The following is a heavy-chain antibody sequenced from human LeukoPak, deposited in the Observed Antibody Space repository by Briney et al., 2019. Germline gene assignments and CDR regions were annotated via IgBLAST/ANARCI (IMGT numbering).Heavy chain of an antibody. CDR1: GFTFSSYG. CDR2: ISSNGGNT. D-gene: IGHD1-26*01. Sequence: GGSLRLSCAASGFTFSSYGMHWVRQAPGKGLEYVSSISSNGGNTYYANSVKGRFTISRDNSKNTLYLQMSSLRAEDTALYYCARYISVGASWSARGYWGQVILVT. J-gene: IGHJ4*02. V-gene: IGHV3-64*01. CDR3: ARYISVGASWSARGY.